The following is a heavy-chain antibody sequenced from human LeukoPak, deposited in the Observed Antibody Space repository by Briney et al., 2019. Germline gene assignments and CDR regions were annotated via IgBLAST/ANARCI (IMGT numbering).Heavy chain of an antibody. D-gene: IGHD2-15*01. J-gene: IGHJ5*02. V-gene: IGHV3-11*04. Sequence: GGSLRLSCAASGFTFSDYYMSWLRQAPGKGLEWVSYISSSGSTIYYADSVKGRFTISRDNDKNSLYLHMNSLRAEDTAVYYCAREQGYCSGGSCYSGWFDPWGQGTLVTVSS. CDR1: GFTFSDYY. CDR2: ISSSGSTI. CDR3: AREQGYCSGGSCYSGWFDP.